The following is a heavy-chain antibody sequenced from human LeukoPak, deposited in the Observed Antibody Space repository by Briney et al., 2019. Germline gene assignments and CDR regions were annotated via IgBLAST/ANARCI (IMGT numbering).Heavy chain of an antibody. D-gene: IGHD6-19*01. CDR3: ARGAAVAFDN. CDR1: GGSINSGSYY. Sequence: SETLSLTCTVSGGSINSGSYYWTWIRQPAGKGLEWIGRISSSGSTNHNPSLKSRVTISVDTSKNQFSLKLSSVTAADTAVYYCARGAAVAFDNWGQGTLVTVSS. J-gene: IGHJ4*02. CDR2: ISSSGST. V-gene: IGHV4-61*02.